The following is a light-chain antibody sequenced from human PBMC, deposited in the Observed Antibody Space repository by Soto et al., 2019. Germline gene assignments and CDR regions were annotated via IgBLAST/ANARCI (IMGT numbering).Light chain of an antibody. CDR1: SSDVGGYNY. V-gene: IGLV2-11*01. CDR2: DVS. Sequence: QSALTQPRSVSGSPGQSVTISCTGTSSDVGGYNYVSWYQQHPGKAPKLMIYDVSKRPSGVPDRFSGSKSGNTASLTISGLQAEHEADYYCCSYAGSYTFSVFGTGTKVTVL. CDR3: CSYAGSYTFSV. J-gene: IGLJ1*01.